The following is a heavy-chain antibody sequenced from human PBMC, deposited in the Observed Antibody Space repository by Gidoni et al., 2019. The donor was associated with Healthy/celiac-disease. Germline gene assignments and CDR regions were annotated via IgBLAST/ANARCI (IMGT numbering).Heavy chain of an antibody. V-gene: IGHV3-21*01. Sequence: EVQLVESGGGLVKPGGSLRLSCAASGFTCSSYRTNWVRQAPGKGLELVSSISSSSSYIYYADSVKGRFTISRDNAKNSLYLQMNSLRAEDTAVYYCARVKNYYDSSGYYDYYYGMDVWGQGTTVTVSS. CDR3: ARVKNYYDSSGYYDYYYGMDV. CDR1: GFTCSSYR. D-gene: IGHD3-22*01. J-gene: IGHJ6*02. CDR2: ISSSSSYI.